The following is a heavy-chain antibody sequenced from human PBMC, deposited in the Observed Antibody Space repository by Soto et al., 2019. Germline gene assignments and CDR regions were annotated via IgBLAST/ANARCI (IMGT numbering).Heavy chain of an antibody. CDR1: GFTFSSYV. Sequence: QVQLVESGGGVVQPGRSLRLSCAASGFTFSSYVMHWVRQAPGKGLEWVAVISYDGSNKYYADSVKGRFTISRDNSKNTRYLQMNSLRAEDTAVYYCARMGLLHGMDVWGQGTTVTVSS. V-gene: IGHV3-30-3*01. CDR2: ISYDGSNK. J-gene: IGHJ6*02. D-gene: IGHD2-15*01. CDR3: ARMGLLHGMDV.